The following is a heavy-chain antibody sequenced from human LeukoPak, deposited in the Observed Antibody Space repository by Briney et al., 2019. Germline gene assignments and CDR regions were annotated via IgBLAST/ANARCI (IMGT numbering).Heavy chain of an antibody. CDR2: INHSGST. CDR3: ARDNHIAVAGTDY. CDR1: GGSFSGYY. J-gene: IGHJ4*02. D-gene: IGHD6-19*01. Sequence: PSETLSLTCAVYGGSFSGYYWSWIRQPPGKGLEWIGEINHSGSTNYNPSLKSRVTISVDTSKNQFSLKLSSVTAADTAVYYCARDNHIAVAGTDYWGQGTLVTVSS. V-gene: IGHV4-34*01.